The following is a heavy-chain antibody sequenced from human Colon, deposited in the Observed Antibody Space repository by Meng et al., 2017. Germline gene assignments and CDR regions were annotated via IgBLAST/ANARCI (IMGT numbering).Heavy chain of an antibody. CDR2: IHSSGNT. V-gene: IGHV4-30-4*01. CDR1: AGSINSADYH. Sequence: QVQLQESGPGLVKHSQTLSLTCTISAGSINSADYHWNWIRQSPGKGLEWLGYIHSSGNTYYTPSLKSRLNMSLDTSKNQFSLRLTSVTAADTAVYYCARNPVIPDARTFDFWGQGALVTVSS. CDR3: ARNPVIPDARTFDF. J-gene: IGHJ4*02. D-gene: IGHD2-2*01.